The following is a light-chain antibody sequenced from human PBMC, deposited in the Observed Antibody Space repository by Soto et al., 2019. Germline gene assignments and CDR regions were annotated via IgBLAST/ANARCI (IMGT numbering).Light chain of an antibody. V-gene: IGKV1-5*01. CDR3: QQYSTYWT. J-gene: IGKJ1*01. CDR2: DAS. Sequence: DIQMTQSHSTLSASFGNRVTITIRASQSISRWLAWYQQRPGKAPKLLIYDASHLEIWVPSRFRGSGSGTEFSLIIRSLHSEDAATYFCQQYSTYWTVGQGTKVDIK. CDR1: QSISRW.